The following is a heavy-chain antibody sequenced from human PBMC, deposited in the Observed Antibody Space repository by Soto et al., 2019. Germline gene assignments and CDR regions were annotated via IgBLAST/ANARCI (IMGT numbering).Heavy chain of an antibody. CDR1: GGSISSYY. Sequence: LSLTCTVSGGSISSYYWSWIRQPPGKGLEWIGEINHSGSTNYNPSLKSRVTISVDTSKNQFSLKLSPVTAADTAVYYCARGLGSGSYYNVGRFYWFDPWGQGTLVTSPQ. V-gene: IGHV4-34*01. J-gene: IGHJ5*02. CDR2: INHSGST. CDR3: ARGLGSGSYYNVGRFYWFDP. D-gene: IGHD3-10*01.